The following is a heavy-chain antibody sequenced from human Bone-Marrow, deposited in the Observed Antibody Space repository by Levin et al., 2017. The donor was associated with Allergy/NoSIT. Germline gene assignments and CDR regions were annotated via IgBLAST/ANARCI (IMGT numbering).Heavy chain of an antibody. CDR3: AREVIPRGSSRQWLPLDWFDA. D-gene: IGHD5-12*01. V-gene: IGHV1-3*01. Sequence: VASVKVSCKASGYSFTHYAIHWVRQAPGQRLEWMGWINPVNGNTKYSQNFQGRVTITKDTSASTVYVELSSLRSEDTAVYYCAREVIPRGSSRQWLPLDWFDAWGQGTLVTVSS. J-gene: IGHJ5*02. CDR1: GYSFTHYA. CDR2: INPVNGNT.